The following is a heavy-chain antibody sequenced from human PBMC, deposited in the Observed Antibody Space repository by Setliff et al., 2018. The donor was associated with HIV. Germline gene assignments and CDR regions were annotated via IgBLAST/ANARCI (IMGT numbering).Heavy chain of an antibody. J-gene: IGHJ6*03. Sequence: KPSETLSLTCTVSGGSISSYYWSWIRQPPGRGLEWIGYIYTSGSTNYNPSLKGRVAMSVDRSKNQFSLKLSSVTAADTAVYYCARGPPALDYMDVWGKGTTVTVSS. V-gene: IGHV4-4*08. CDR2: IYTSGST. CDR3: ARGPPALDYMDV. CDR1: GGSISSYY.